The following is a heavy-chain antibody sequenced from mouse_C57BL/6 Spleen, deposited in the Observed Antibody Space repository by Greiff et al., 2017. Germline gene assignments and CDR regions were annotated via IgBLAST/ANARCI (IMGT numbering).Heavy chain of an antibody. CDR1: GFNITDYY. V-gene: IGHV14-2*01. CDR2: IDPEDGET. CDR3: ARFELDFDY. Sequence: VHVKQSGAELVKPGASVKLSCTASGFNITDYYMHWVKQRTEQGLEWIGRIDPEDGETKYAPKFQGKATISADTSSNTAYLQLSSLTSADTAVYHCARFELDFDYWGQGTTLTVSS. J-gene: IGHJ2*01. D-gene: IGHD1-3*01.